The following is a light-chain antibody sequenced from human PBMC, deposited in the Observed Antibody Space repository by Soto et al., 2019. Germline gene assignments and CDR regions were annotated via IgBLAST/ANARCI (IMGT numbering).Light chain of an antibody. Sequence: SALTQPASVSGSPGQSITLSCTGTISDVGGYDYVSWYQQHPGKAPKLMIYDVSNRPSGVSNRFSGSKSGNTASLTISGLQADDEADYYCSSYTTSSTYVFGTGTKLTVL. J-gene: IGLJ1*01. CDR1: ISDVGGYDY. CDR2: DVS. CDR3: SSYTTSSTYV. V-gene: IGLV2-14*01.